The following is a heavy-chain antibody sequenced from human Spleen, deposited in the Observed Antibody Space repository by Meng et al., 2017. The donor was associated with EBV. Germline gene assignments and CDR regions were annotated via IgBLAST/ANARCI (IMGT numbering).Heavy chain of an antibody. V-gene: IGHV3-23*04. Sequence: EVLLVDSGGGLVPPWVSLTLSCAASAFTFRNYAMSWVRQAPGKGLEWVSAISGRGGRTYYADSVKGRFTISRDNSKNTLFLQMNSLRAEDTAVYYCATRVLLVSWGQGTLVTVSS. D-gene: IGHD3-3*01. CDR1: AFTFRNYA. J-gene: IGHJ5*02. CDR2: ISGRGGRT. CDR3: ATRVLLVS.